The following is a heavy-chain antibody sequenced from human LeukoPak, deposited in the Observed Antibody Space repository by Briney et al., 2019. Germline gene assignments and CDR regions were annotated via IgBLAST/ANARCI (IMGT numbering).Heavy chain of an antibody. J-gene: IGHJ4*02. CDR2: INGDGSST. Sequence: AGGSLRLSCAASGFTFRSYWMHWVRQAPGKGLVWVSRINGDGSSTRYADSVKGRFTISRDNAKNTLYLQMNTLRVEDTAVYYCANTYYYDSAFDYWGQGTLVTVSS. V-gene: IGHV3-74*01. D-gene: IGHD3-22*01. CDR1: GFTFRSYW. CDR3: ANTYYYDSAFDY.